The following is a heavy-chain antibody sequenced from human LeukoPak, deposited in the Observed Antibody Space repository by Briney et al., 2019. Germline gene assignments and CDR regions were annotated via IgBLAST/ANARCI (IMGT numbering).Heavy chain of an antibody. Sequence: GGSLRLSCAASGFNFNTYAMKWVRQAPGKGLEWLAVVLFDGSDQCYADSVQGRFTISRDNSQNTLYLQMDSLRVEDTAVYYCARVSKPGWYDYYYMDVWGKGTTVTVSS. V-gene: IGHV3-30*04. J-gene: IGHJ6*03. D-gene: IGHD2/OR15-2a*01. CDR3: ARVSKPGWYDYYYMDV. CDR2: VLFDGSDQ. CDR1: GFNFNTYA.